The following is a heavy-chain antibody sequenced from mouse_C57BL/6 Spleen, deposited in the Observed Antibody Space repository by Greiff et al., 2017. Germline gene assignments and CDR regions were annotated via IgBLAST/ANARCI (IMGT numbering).Heavy chain of an antibody. J-gene: IGHJ4*01. Sequence: VQLQQSGAELMMPGASVKLSCKATGYTFTGYWIEWVKQRPGHGLEWIGEIVPGSGCTNYNQKFKGKATFTADTSSNTAYMQLSSLTSEDSAVYDGARYGHDYGLCARDDWGQGTSVTVSA. V-gene: IGHV1-9*01. CDR1: GYTFTGYW. D-gene: IGHD1-2*01. CDR3: ARYGHDYGLCARDD. CDR2: IVPGSGCT.